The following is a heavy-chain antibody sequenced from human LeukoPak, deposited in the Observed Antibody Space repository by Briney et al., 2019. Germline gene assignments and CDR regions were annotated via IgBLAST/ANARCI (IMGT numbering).Heavy chain of an antibody. CDR1: GFTFDDYA. J-gene: IGHJ4*02. CDR2: ISWNSGSI. D-gene: IGHD5-24*01. V-gene: IGHV3-9*01. Sequence: GRSLRLSCAASGFTFDDYAMHWVRQAPGKGLEWVSGISWNSGSIGYADSVKGRFTISRDNAKNSLYLQMNSLRAEDTALYYCAKDYRDGYNGYAFDYWGQGTLVTVSS. CDR3: AKDYRDGYNGYAFDY.